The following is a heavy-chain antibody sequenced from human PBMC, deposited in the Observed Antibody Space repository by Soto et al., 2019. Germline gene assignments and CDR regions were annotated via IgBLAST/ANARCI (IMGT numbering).Heavy chain of an antibody. D-gene: IGHD6-13*01. CDR1: GFTFSSYG. J-gene: IGHJ4*02. CDR3: ARDKGIEAAGIPFDF. V-gene: IGHV3-33*01. CDR2: IWHDGSNK. Sequence: PGGSLRLSCAASGFTFSSYGMHWVRQAPGKGLEWVAVIWHDGSNKYYADSVKGRFTISRDNSKNTLYLQMNSLRAEDTAVYYCARDKGIEAAGIPFDFWGQGTLVTVSS.